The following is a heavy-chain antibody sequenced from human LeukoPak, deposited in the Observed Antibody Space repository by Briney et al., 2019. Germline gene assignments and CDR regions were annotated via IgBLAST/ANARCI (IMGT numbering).Heavy chain of an antibody. D-gene: IGHD2/OR15-2a*01. CDR3: ARVAVIYYYYMEV. CDR2: IRQDGSEQ. V-gene: IGHV3-7*01. Sequence: GGSLRLSCAASGFTFSNYWMTWVRQAPGKGLEWVANIRQDGSEQYYVDSVKGRFTISRDNAKHSLFLQMNSLRAEDTAVYYCARVAVIYYYYMEVWGKGTTATVSS. J-gene: IGHJ6*03. CDR1: GFTFSNYW.